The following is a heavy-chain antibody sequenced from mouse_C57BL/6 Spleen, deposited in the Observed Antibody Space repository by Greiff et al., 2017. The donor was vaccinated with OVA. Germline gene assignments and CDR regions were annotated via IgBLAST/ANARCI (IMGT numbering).Heavy chain of an antibody. Sequence: EVQLQQSGPELVKPGASVKISCKASGYTFTDYYMNWVKQSHGKSLEWIGDINPNNGGTSYNQKFKGKATLTVDKSSSTAYMELRSLTSEDSAVYYCARGAHGYGTPYYFDYWGQGTTLTVSS. J-gene: IGHJ2*01. CDR2: INPNNGGT. CDR3: ARGAHGYGTPYYFDY. D-gene: IGHD1-1*01. V-gene: IGHV1-26*01. CDR1: GYTFTDYY.